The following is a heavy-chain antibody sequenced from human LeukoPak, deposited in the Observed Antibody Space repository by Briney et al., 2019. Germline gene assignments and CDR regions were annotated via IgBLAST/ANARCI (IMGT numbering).Heavy chain of an antibody. J-gene: IGHJ3*02. D-gene: IGHD6-6*01. CDR2: IYYSGST. Sequence: SETLSLTCTVSGGSISSYYWSWIRQLPGKGLEWIGYIYYSGSTNYNPSLKSRVTISVDTSKNQFSLKLRSVTAADTAVYYCATSNIAARMDAFDIWGQGKMVTVSS. V-gene: IGHV4-59*01. CDR3: ATSNIAARMDAFDI. CDR1: GGSISSYY.